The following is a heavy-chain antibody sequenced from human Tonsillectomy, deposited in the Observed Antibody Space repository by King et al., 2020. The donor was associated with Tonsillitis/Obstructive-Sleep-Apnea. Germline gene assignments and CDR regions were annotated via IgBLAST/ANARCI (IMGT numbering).Heavy chain of an antibody. CDR2: INPSAGTT. CDR3: STSRYDFWGGYYTGVSDYNGMDV. Sequence: QLVQSGAEVKKPGASVKVSCKASGYTFTTYHMHWVRQAPGQGLEWMGIINPSAGTTSYAQKFQGRVTMTRDTSTSTVYMDLSSLRPEDTAVYYCSTSRYDFWGGYYTGVSDYNGMDVWGQGTTVTVSS. J-gene: IGHJ6*02. V-gene: IGHV1-46*01. CDR1: GYTFTTYH. D-gene: IGHD3-3*01.